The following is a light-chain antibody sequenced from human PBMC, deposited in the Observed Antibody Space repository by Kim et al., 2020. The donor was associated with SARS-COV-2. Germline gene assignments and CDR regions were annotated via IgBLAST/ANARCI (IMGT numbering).Light chain of an antibody. J-gene: IGLJ1*01. V-gene: IGLV2-14*01. CDR1: NNDIGAYNY. Sequence: QSALTQPASVSGSPGQSIIISCAGTNNDIGAYNYVSWYQQHPGRAPKLIIYDVTYRPSGVSGRFSGSKSGNTASLTISGLQYDDETDYYCSSYSSSATVVFGTGTKVTVL. CDR3: SSYSSSATVV. CDR2: DVT.